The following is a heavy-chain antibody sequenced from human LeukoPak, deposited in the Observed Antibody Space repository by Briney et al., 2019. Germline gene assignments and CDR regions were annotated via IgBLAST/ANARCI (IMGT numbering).Heavy chain of an antibody. V-gene: IGHV3-30*04. CDR2: ISYDGSST. Sequence: PGGSLRLSCAASGFSFSSYAIHWVRQAPGKGLEWVAVISYDGSSTYYADSVKGRFTISRDTSKSTVFLQMNSLRAEDTAVYYCARDFDSSGYYLPYFDYWGQGTLVTLSS. J-gene: IGHJ4*02. D-gene: IGHD3-22*01. CDR3: ARDFDSSGYYLPYFDY. CDR1: GFSFSSYA.